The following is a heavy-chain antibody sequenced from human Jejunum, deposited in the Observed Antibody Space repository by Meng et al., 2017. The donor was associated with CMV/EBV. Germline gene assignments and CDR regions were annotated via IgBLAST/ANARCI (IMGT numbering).Heavy chain of an antibody. D-gene: IGHD4-17*01. J-gene: IGHJ4*02. CDR2: ISSSDGRT. CDR1: TSTRDSYG. Sequence: LRLSCAAPTSTRDSYGMNWVRQAPGKGLEWVSGISSSDGRTYYADSVRGHFTISRDNSKNTLFLQMNSLRVEDTAVYYCANSGLRAWGQGTLVTVSS. CDR3: ANSGLRA. V-gene: IGHV3-23*01.